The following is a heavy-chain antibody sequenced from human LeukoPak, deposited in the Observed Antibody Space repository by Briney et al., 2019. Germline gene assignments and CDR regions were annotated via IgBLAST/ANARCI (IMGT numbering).Heavy chain of an antibody. J-gene: IGHJ4*02. CDR1: GYSFTSYW. CDR3: ARGPPSRYCTNGICVNYLDY. Sequence: GESLKISCKGSGYSFTSYWIGWVRQMPGKGLEWRGIIHPGDSDTRISPSFQCQLTISGHKSISTAYLPWSSLKASDTAMYYCARGPPSRYCTNGICVNYLDYWGQGTLVTVSS. V-gene: IGHV5-51*01. CDR2: IHPGDSDT. D-gene: IGHD2-8*01.